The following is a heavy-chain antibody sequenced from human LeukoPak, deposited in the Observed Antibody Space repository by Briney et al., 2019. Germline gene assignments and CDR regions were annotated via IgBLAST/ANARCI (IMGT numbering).Heavy chain of an antibody. CDR1: GGSISSSSYY. V-gene: IGHV4-39*01. CDR2: IYYSGST. D-gene: IGHD3-22*01. Sequence: SETLSLTCTVSGGSISSSSYYWGWIRQPPGKGLEWIGSIYYSGSTYYNPSLKSRVTISVDTSKNQFSLKLSSVTAADTAVYYCASGGEGDSSGYDYFDYWGQGTLVTVSS. J-gene: IGHJ4*02. CDR3: ASGGEGDSSGYDYFDY.